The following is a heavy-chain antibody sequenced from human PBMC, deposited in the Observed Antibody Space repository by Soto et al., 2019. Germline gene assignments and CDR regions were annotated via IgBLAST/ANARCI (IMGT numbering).Heavy chain of an antibody. V-gene: IGHV3-30-3*01. CDR1: GFTFSSYA. CDR3: ASPRRDGYNYALCY. Sequence: QVQLVESGGGVVQPGRSLRLSCAASGFTFSSYAMHWVRQAPGKGLEWVAVISYDGSNKYYADSVKGRFTISRDNSKNTLYLQMNSLRAEDTAVYYCASPRRDGYNYALCYWGQGTLVTVSS. D-gene: IGHD5-12*01. J-gene: IGHJ4*02. CDR2: ISYDGSNK.